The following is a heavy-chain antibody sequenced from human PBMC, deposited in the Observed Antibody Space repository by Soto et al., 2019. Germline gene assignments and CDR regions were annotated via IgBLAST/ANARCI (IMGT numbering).Heavy chain of an antibody. CDR2: INHSGST. J-gene: IGHJ4*02. CDR3: ASRRSWYRGEDY. D-gene: IGHD6-13*01. CDR1: GGSFSGYY. Sequence: QVQLQQWGAGLLKPSETLSLTCAVYGGSFSGYYWSWSRQPPGKGLEWIGEINHSGSTNYNPSLKSRVTISVDTSKNQFSLKLSSVTAADTAVYYCASRRSWYRGEDYWGQGTLVTVSS. V-gene: IGHV4-34*01.